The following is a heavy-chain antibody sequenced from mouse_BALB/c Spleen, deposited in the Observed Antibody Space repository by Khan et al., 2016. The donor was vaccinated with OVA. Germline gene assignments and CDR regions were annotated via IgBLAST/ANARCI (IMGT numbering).Heavy chain of an antibody. J-gene: IGHJ4*01. D-gene: IGHD1-1*01. CDR3: ARGNYYGYAMDY. CDR2: ISYSGST. V-gene: IGHV3-2*02. CDR1: GYSITSNYA. Sequence: VQLKESGPGLVKPSQSLSLTCTVTGYSITSNYAWNWIRQLPGNKLEWMGYISYSGSTSYNPSLKSRISITRDTSQNQFFLQLNSVTTEDAATYYCARGNYYGYAMDYWGQGTSVTVSS.